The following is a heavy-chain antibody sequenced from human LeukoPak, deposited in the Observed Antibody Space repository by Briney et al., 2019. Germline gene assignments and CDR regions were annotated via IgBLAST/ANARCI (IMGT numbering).Heavy chain of an antibody. CDR2: IYYSGNT. V-gene: IGHV4-39*02. D-gene: IGHD3-22*01. J-gene: IGHJ4*02. CDR1: GVSISSSNSY. Sequence: SETLSLTCTVSGVSISSSNSYWGWIRQPPGKGLEWIGSIYYSGNTYYNASLKSQVSISIDTSKNQFSLRLTSVTAADTAVYYCARDYYDSSGFSGDYWGQGTLVTVSS. CDR3: ARDYYDSSGFSGDY.